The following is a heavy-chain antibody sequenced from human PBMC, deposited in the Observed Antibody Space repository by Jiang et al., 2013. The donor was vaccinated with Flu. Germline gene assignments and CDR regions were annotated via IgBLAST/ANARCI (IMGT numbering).Heavy chain of an antibody. J-gene: IGHJ3*02. CDR2: IYYSGST. D-gene: IGHD2-15*01. Sequence: PGLVNPSETLSLTCTVSGGSISSYYWSWIRQPPGKGLEWIAYIYYSGSTNYIPSLRSRVTISIDTSKNQFSLKLTSVTAADTAMYFCARHGGVVVGTGKDVFDIWGQGTMVTVSS. CDR3: ARHGGVVVGTGKDVFDI. V-gene: IGHV4-59*08. CDR1: GGSISSYY.